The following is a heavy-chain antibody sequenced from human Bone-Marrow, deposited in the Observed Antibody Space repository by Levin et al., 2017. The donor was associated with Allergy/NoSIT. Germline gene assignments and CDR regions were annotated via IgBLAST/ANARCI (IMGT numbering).Heavy chain of an antibody. Sequence: AGGSLRLSCVASGFTFIDHYMDWVRQAPGKGLEWVGRSRNKGNGYTTEYAASVKGRFTISRDDSKDSLFLQMDSLRSEDTAVYYCARTRVVRGNCARAMCYHLDNWGQGTLVTVSS. D-gene: IGHD2-8*02. V-gene: IGHV3-72*01. CDR2: SRNKGNGYTT. CDR1: GFTFIDHY. CDR3: ARTRVVRGNCARAMCYHLDN. J-gene: IGHJ4*02.